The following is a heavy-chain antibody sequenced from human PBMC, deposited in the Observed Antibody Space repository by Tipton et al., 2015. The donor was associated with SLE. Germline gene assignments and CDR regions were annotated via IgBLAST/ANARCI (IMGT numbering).Heavy chain of an antibody. D-gene: IGHD3-16*01. CDR2: IYSGGTT. CDR1: GGYISGYY. CDR3: ARHGGYWYFDF. V-gene: IGHV4-59*08. Sequence: TLSLTCTVSGGYISGYYWSWVRQPPGKGLEWIGYIYSGGTTNYNPSLRSRVAMSVDTSQNQFSLKLSSVTAADTAVYYCARHGGYWYFDFWGRGTLVTVSS. J-gene: IGHJ2*01.